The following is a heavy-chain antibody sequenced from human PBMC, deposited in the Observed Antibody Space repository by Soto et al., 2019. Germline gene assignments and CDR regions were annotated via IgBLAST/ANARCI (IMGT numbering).Heavy chain of an antibody. D-gene: IGHD3-10*01. Sequence: GGSLRLSCAASGFTFSSYGMHWVRQAPGKGLEWVAVIWYDGSNKYYADSVKGRFTISRDNSKNTLYLQMNSLRAEDTAVYYCARAQYYGSGSSPYYYGMDVWGQGTTVTVSS. V-gene: IGHV3-33*01. J-gene: IGHJ6*02. CDR3: ARAQYYGSGSSPYYYGMDV. CDR2: IWYDGSNK. CDR1: GFTFSSYG.